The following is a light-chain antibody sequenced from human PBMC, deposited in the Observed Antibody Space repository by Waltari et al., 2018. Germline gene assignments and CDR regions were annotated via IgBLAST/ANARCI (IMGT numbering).Light chain of an antibody. Sequence: QSALTQPASVSGSPGQSITISCTGTSSDVGGYNYVSWYQQHPGKAPKLMIYEVSNRPSGVSNRFSASKSGNTASLTIYGLQAEDEADYYCSSYTSSSTVVFGGGTTLTVL. CDR1: SSDVGGYNY. V-gene: IGLV2-14*01. CDR2: EVS. CDR3: SSYTSSSTVV. J-gene: IGLJ2*01.